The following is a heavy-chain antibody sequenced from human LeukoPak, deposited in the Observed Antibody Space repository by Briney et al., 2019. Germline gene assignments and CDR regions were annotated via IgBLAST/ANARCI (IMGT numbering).Heavy chain of an antibody. CDR2: INPITGGT. Sequence: EASVKVSCKASGYTFIDYYIHWIRQAPGQGLEWMGRINPITGGTDYAQKFQGKVSMTRDTSISTAYMELNRLRSDDTAVYYCATLGEDKTDTPFDYWGQGTLVTVSS. J-gene: IGHJ4*02. CDR3: ATLGEDKTDTPFDY. D-gene: IGHD3-16*01. CDR1: GYTFIDYY. V-gene: IGHV1-2*06.